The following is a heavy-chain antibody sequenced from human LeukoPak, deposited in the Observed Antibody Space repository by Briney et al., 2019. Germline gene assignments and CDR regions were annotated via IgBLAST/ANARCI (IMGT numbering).Heavy chain of an antibody. CDR1: GGSFSGYY. J-gene: IGHJ4*02. CDR3: ARSYRYSNHFDY. D-gene: IGHD4-11*01. Sequence: SETLSLTCAVYGGSFSGYYWSWIRQPPGKGLEWIGEINHSGSTNYNPSLKSRVTISVDTSKNQFSLKLSSVTAADTAAYYCARSYRYSNHFDYWGQGTLVTASS. V-gene: IGHV4-34*01. CDR2: INHSGST.